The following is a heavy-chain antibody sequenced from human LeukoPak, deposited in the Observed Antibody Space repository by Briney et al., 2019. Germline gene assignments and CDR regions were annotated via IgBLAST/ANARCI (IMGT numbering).Heavy chain of an antibody. J-gene: IGHJ5*02. CDR3: AIGSDPVPGPAAIRGSNWFDP. V-gene: IGHV1-69*13. CDR2: SVPIFGGP. D-gene: IGHD2-2*02. Sequence: SVKVSCKASGDTFSKYPISWVGPAPGKRLEWMGGSVPIFGGPNYAQKFQGRVTITVDESASTAYMELSSLTYEDTALYYCAIGSDPVPGPAAIRGSNWFDPWGQGTLVTVSS. CDR1: GDTFSKYP.